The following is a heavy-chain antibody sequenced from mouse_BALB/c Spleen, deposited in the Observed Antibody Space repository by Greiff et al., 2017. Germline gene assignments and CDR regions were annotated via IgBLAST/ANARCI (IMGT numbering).Heavy chain of an antibody. Sequence: QVHVKQPGAELVKPGASVKLSCKASGYTFTSYWMHWVKQRPGQGLEWIGEINPSNGRTNYNEKFKSKATLTVDKSSSTAYMQLSSLTSEDSAVYYCARTTTAMDYWGQGTSVTVSS. CDR2: INPSNGRT. V-gene: IGHV1S81*02. CDR1: GYTFTSYW. CDR3: ARTTTAMDY. D-gene: IGHD2-12*01. J-gene: IGHJ4*01.